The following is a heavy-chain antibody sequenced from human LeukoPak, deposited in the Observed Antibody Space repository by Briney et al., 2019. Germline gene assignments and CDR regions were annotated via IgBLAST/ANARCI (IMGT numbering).Heavy chain of an antibody. J-gene: IGHJ6*03. Sequence: SETLSLTCTVSGGSISSYYWSWIRQPPGKGLEWIGYIYYSGSTNYNPSLKSRVTISVDTSKNQFSLKLSSVTAADTAVYYCAREWVVGASGPHYYYYYMDVWGKGTTVTVSS. CDR3: AREWVVGASGPHYYYYYMDV. CDR2: IYYSGST. CDR1: GGSISSYY. V-gene: IGHV4-59*01. D-gene: IGHD1-26*01.